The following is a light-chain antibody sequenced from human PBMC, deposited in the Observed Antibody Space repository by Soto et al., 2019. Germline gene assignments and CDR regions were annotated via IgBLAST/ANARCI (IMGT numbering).Light chain of an antibody. CDR2: KAS. CDR3: QQYNSYSPK. J-gene: IGKJ1*01. V-gene: IGKV1-5*03. CDR1: QSISSW. Sequence: DIQMTQSPSTLSASVGDRVTITCRASQSISSWLAWYQQKPGKAPKLLIYKASSLESGVPSRFSGSGSGTEFTLTISSLQPDDFATYYCQQYNSYSPKFGQGTKV.